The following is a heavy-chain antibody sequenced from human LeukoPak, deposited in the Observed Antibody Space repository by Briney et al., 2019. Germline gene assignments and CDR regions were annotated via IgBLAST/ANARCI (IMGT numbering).Heavy chain of an antibody. CDR2: IWYDGSNK. CDR3: ATTLNYSYGYTDY. Sequence: PGGSLRLSCAASGFTFSSYGMHWVRQAPGKGLEWVAVIWYDGSNKYYADSVKGRFTISRDNSKNTLYLQMNSLRAEDTAVYYCATTLNYSYGYTDYWGQGTLVTVSS. V-gene: IGHV3-33*01. J-gene: IGHJ4*02. D-gene: IGHD5-18*01. CDR1: GFTFSSYG.